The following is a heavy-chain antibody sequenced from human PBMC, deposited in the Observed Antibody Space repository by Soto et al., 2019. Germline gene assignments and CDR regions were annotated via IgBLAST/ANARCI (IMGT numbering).Heavy chain of an antibody. D-gene: IGHD3-3*01. Sequence: SVKVSCKASGGTFSSYAISWVRQAPGQGLEWMGGIIPIFGTANYAQKFQGRVTITADKSTSTAYMELSSLRSEDTAVYYCARDRRIYYDFWSGHYGMDVWGQGTTITVSS. J-gene: IGHJ6*02. V-gene: IGHV1-69*06. CDR3: ARDRRIYYDFWSGHYGMDV. CDR1: GGTFSSYA. CDR2: IIPIFGTA.